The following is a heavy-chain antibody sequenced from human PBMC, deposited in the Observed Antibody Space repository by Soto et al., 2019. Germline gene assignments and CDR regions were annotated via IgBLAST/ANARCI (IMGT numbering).Heavy chain of an antibody. Sequence: ASVKFSCKASGYTLTSYGIIWLRQARRQGLEWMGSLGAYNGNTNYAQKLQGRVTMTTDASTSTAYMELRSLRSDDTAVYSCARDSATYYDFWSGYSYYYYYYGMDVWGQGTTVTVSS. CDR2: LGAYNGNT. V-gene: IGHV1-18*04. CDR1: GYTLTSYG. J-gene: IGHJ6*02. D-gene: IGHD3-3*01. CDR3: ARDSATYYDFWSGYSYYYYYYGMDV.